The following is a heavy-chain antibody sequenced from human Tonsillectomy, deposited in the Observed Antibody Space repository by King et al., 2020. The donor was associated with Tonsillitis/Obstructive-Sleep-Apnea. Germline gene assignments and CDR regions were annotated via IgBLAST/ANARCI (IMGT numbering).Heavy chain of an antibody. J-gene: IGHJ3*02. Sequence: VQLQQWGAGLLEPSETLSLTCAVYGGSVSGYYWSWIRQPPGKGREWIGESDHRGSTNYNPALMSRVTISVDTSKNQFSLKLSSVTAADTAVYYCAREDIVVVPAAMVDAFDIWGQGTMVTVSS. V-gene: IGHV4-34*01. CDR3: AREDIVVVPAAMVDAFDI. CDR1: GGSVSGYY. CDR2: SDHRGST. D-gene: IGHD2-2*01.